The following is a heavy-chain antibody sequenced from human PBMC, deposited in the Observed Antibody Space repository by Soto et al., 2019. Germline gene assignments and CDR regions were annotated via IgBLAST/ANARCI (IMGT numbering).Heavy chain of an antibody. D-gene: IGHD6-19*01. CDR1: GGSISSYY. V-gene: IGHV4-59*01. Sequence: PSETLSLTCTVSGGSISSYYRSWIRQSPRKGLEWIGYIYYTGSTKYNPSLKSRVTISADTSKNQFSLKLSSVTAADTAVYYCASGLSSGWLASWGQGTLVTVS. CDR3: ASGLSSGWLAS. CDR2: IYYTGST. J-gene: IGHJ5*01.